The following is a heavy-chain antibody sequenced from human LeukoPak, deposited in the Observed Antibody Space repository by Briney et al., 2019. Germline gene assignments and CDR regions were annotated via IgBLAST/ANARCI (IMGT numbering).Heavy chain of an antibody. CDR1: GGSISSYY. D-gene: IGHD1-1*01. V-gene: IGHV4-4*07. CDR2: IYTSGST. J-gene: IGHJ6*02. Sequence: PSETLSLTCTVSGGSISSYYWSWIRQPAGKGLEWIGPIYTSGSTNYNPSLKSRVTMSVDTSKNQFSLKLSSVTAADTAVYYCAREGTTGQDYYYYGMDVWGQGTTVTVSS. CDR3: AREGTTGQDYYYYGMDV.